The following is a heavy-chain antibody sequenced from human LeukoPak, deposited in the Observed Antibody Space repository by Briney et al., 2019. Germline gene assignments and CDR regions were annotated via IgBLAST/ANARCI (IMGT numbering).Heavy chain of an antibody. V-gene: IGHV3-48*03. CDR2: ISSSGTII. CDR1: GFTFSSYE. CDR3: ARYLGGYYYYMDF. J-gene: IGHJ6*03. D-gene: IGHD2-2*01. Sequence: PGGSLRLSCAASGFTFSSYEMNWVRQAPGKGLEWITYISSSGTIIYFADSVKGRFTISIDNAKNSLYLHMNSVRAQDTGVYLCARYLGGYYYYMDFWGKGTTVTNSS.